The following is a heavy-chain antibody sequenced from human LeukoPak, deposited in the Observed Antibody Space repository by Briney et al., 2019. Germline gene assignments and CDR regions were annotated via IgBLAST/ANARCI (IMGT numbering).Heavy chain of an antibody. Sequence: SVKVSCKASGGTFSSYAISWVRQAPGQGLEWMGGIIPILGTANYAQKFQGRVTITADESTSTAYMELSSLRSEDTAVYYCARNYDSSGYYYSLDYWGQGTLVTVSS. V-gene: IGHV1-69*13. CDR2: IIPILGTA. J-gene: IGHJ4*02. D-gene: IGHD3-22*01. CDR1: GGTFSSYA. CDR3: ARNYDSSGYYYSLDY.